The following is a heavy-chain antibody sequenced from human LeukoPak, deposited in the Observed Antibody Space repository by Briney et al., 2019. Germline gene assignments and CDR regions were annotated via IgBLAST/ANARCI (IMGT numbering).Heavy chain of an antibody. CDR3: ARGLYYGSGSPIDY. CDR2: IWFDGSYT. CDR1: GFTFNNAW. J-gene: IGHJ4*02. V-gene: IGHV3-33*08. D-gene: IGHD3-10*01. Sequence: GGSLRLSCAASGFTFNNAWMSWVRQAPGKGLEWVAVIWFDGSYTYYADSVKGRFTISRDNSKNTLYLQMNSLRAEDTAVYYCARGLYYGSGSPIDYWGQGTLVTVSS.